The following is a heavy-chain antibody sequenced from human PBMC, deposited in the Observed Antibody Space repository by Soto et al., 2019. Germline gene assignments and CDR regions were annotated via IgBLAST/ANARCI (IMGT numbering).Heavy chain of an antibody. V-gene: IGHV1-69*04. Sequence: GASVKVSCKASGGTFSSYTISWVRQAPGQGLEWMGRIIPILGIANYAQKFQGRVTITADKSTSTAYMELSSLRSEDTAVYYCARDPDSYSSGPSYWGQGTLVTVSS. CDR3: ARDPDSYSSGPSY. CDR2: IIPILGIA. CDR1: GGTFSSYT. D-gene: IGHD6-19*01. J-gene: IGHJ4*02.